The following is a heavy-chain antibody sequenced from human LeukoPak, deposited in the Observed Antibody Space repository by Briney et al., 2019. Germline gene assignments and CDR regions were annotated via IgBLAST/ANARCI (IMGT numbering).Heavy chain of an antibody. V-gene: IGHV3-30*19. J-gene: IGHJ4*02. CDR2: ISYDGSNK. CDR3: ARGRGNQYCSGGNCHMLGLPVY. CDR1: GFTFSSYG. D-gene: IGHD2-15*01. Sequence: GRSLRLSCAASGFTFSSYGMHWVRQAPGKGLEWVAVISYDGSNKYYADSVKGRFTISRDNSENTLYLQMNSLRTDDTAVYYCARGRGNQYCSGGNCHMLGLPVYWGQGTLVTVSS.